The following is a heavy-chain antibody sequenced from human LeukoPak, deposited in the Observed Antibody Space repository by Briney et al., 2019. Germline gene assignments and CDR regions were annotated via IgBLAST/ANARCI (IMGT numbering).Heavy chain of an antibody. CDR2: IYYSGST. D-gene: IGHD2-15*01. CDR3: ARGSGGSCLGY. V-gene: IGHV4-59*01. J-gene: IGHJ4*02. CDR1: GGSISSYY. Sequence: SETLSLTCTVSGGSISSYYWSWIRQPPGKGLEWIGYIYYSGSTNYNPSLKSRVTISVDTSKNQFSLKLSSVTAADTAVYYCARGSGGSCLGYWGQGTLVTVSS.